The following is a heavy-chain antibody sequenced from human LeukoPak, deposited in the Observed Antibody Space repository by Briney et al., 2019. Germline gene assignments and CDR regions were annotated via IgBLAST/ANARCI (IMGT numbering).Heavy chain of an antibody. CDR3: ARDDSTWNDYPYYFDY. D-gene: IGHD1-1*01. CDR2: INWNGGST. V-gene: IGHV3-20*04. Sequence: PGGSLRLSCAASGFSIDDYGMSWVRQAPGKGLEWVSGINWNGGSTGYADSVKGRFTISRDNAKNSLYLQMNSLRAEDTAVYYCARDDSTWNDYPYYFDYWGQGTLVTVSS. CDR1: GFSIDDYG. J-gene: IGHJ4*02.